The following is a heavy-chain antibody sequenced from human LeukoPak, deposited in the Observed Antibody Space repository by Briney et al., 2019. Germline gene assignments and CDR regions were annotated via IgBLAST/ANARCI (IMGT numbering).Heavy chain of an antibody. J-gene: IGHJ4*02. CDR1: GGSISSGNW. CDR3: ARGPPDSGYWFDY. Sequence: SGTLSLTCAVSGGSISSGNWWSWVRQPPGKGLEWIGEIYHSGSTNYNPSLKSRVTISVDKSKNQFSLKLSSVTAADTAVYYCARGPPDSGYWFDYWGQGTLVTVSS. CDR2: IYHSGST. V-gene: IGHV4-4*02. D-gene: IGHD3-22*01.